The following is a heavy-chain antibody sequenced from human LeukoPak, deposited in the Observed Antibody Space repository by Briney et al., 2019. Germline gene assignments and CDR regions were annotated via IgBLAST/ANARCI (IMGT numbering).Heavy chain of an antibody. CDR2: IKQDGSEK. CDR3: AREKEEYYYGSGSYNSFDP. V-gene: IGHV3-7*01. CDR1: GFTFSSYW. D-gene: IGHD3-10*01. Sequence: PGGSLRLSCAASGFTFSSYWMSWVRQAPGKGLEWVANIKQDGSEKYYVDSVKGRFTISRDNAKNSLYLQMNSLRAEDTAVYYCAREKEEYYYGSGSYNSFDPWGQGTLVTVSS. J-gene: IGHJ5*02.